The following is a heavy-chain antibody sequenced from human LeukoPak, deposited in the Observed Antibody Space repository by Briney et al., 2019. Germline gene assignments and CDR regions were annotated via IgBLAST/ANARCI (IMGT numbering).Heavy chain of an antibody. CDR2: ISGSGGST. D-gene: IGHD3-22*01. CDR1: GFTFSSDA. J-gene: IGHJ4*02. Sequence: GGSLRLSCAASGFTFSSDAMSWVRQAPGKGLEWVSGISGSGGSTYYADSVKGRFTISRDNSKNTLYLQMNSLRAEDAAVYYCAKDQYDSSAYYPKVSDYWGQGTLVTVSS. V-gene: IGHV3-23*01. CDR3: AKDQYDSSAYYPKVSDY.